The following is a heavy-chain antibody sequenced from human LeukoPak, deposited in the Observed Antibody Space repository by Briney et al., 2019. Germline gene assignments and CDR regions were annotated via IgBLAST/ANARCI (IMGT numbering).Heavy chain of an antibody. J-gene: IGHJ4*02. Sequence: ASVKVSCKASGYNFISYDIHWVRQATGQGLEWMGWMDTNSDNTVYAEKFQGRVTMTRDTSISTAYMELRGLRSEDTAVYYCMSTSNWGSVIFDYWGQGALVTVS. CDR3: MSTSNWGSVIFDY. CDR1: GYNFISYD. V-gene: IGHV1-8*01. D-gene: IGHD7-27*01. CDR2: MDTNSDNT.